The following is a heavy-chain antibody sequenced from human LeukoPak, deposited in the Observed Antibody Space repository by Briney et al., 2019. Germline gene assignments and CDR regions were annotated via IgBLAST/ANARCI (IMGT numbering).Heavy chain of an antibody. D-gene: IGHD3-22*01. J-gene: IGHJ6*02. V-gene: IGHV1-8*01. CDR3: ASTYHDSSGYYHYYYYGMDV. CDR2: MNPNSGNT. CDR1: GYTFTSYD. Sequence: ASVKVSCKASGYTFTSYDINWVRQATGQGLEWMGWMNPNSGNTGYAQKFQGRVTMTRNTSISTAYMELSSLRSEDTAVYYCASTYHDSSGYYHYYYYGMDVWGQGTTVTVSS.